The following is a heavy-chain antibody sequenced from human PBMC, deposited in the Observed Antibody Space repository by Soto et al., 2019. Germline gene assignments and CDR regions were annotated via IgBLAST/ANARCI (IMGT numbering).Heavy chain of an antibody. Sequence: PSETLSLTCAVSGGSISSSNWWSWVRQPPGKGLEWIGEIYHSGSTNYNPSLKSRVTISVDKSKNQFSLKLSSVTAADTAVYYCARKASGWEDHGMDVWGQGTTVTVSS. CDR2: IYHSGST. V-gene: IGHV4-4*02. J-gene: IGHJ6*02. CDR1: GGSISSSNW. D-gene: IGHD6-19*01. CDR3: ARKASGWEDHGMDV.